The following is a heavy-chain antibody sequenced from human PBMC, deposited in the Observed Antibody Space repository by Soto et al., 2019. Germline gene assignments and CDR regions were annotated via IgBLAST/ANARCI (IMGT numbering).Heavy chain of an antibody. Sequence: APIKVSCKPSAYTFITYALHLVRQAPGQRLEWMGGINAGNGNTKYSQKFQGRVTISRDTSASTAYMELSSLRSEDTAVYYCARDRYFYDSTGYYDYWGQGTLVPVSS. CDR3: ARDRYFYDSTGYYDY. V-gene: IGHV1-3*01. D-gene: IGHD3-22*01. J-gene: IGHJ4*02. CDR1: AYTFITYA. CDR2: INAGNGNT.